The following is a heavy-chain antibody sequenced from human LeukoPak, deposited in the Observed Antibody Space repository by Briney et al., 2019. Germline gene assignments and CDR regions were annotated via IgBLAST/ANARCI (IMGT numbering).Heavy chain of an antibody. CDR1: GYTFTSYD. CDR3: ARGLGVRVGGVDNWFDP. CDR2: VNPNRGNT. J-gene: IGHJ5*02. V-gene: IGHV1-8*01. D-gene: IGHD3-16*01. Sequence: ASVKVSCKASGYTFTSYDIYWVRQATGQGLEWMGWVNPNRGNTGYAQKFQGRVTMTRNTSLSTAYMVLSSVRSEDTAVCYCARGLGVRVGGVDNWFDPWGQGTLVTVSS.